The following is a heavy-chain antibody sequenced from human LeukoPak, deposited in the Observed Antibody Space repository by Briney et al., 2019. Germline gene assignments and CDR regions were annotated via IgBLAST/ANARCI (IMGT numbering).Heavy chain of an antibody. V-gene: IGHV4-34*01. J-gene: IGHJ5*02. CDR2: INHSGST. D-gene: IGHD4-11*01. CDR1: SGSFSGYY. Sequence: SETLSLTCTVYSGSFSGYYWSWIRQPPGKGLEWIGEINHSGSTNYNPSLKSRVTISVDTSKNQFSLKLSSVTAADTAVYYCARDCPYSNYSLNNWFDPWGQGTLVTVSS. CDR3: ARDCPYSNYSLNNWFDP.